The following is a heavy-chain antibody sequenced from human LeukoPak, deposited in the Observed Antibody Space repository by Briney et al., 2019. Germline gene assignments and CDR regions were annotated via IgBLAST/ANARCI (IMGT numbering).Heavy chain of an antibody. CDR1: GYTLTGYD. CDR3: ARDYYGSRSSSFDP. D-gene: IGHD3-10*01. CDR2: MNPNSGNT. Sequence: ASVKVSCKASGYTLTGYDINWVRQATGQGLEWMGWMNPNSGNTGYAQKFQGRVTMTRNTSISTAYMELSSLRSEDTAVYYCARDYYGSRSSSFDPWGQGTLVTVSS. V-gene: IGHV1-8*01. J-gene: IGHJ5*02.